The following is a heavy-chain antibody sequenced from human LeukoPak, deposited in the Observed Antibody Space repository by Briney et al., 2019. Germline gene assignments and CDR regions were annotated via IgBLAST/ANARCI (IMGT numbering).Heavy chain of an antibody. CDR2: IDANGSGT. V-gene: IGHV3-23*01. D-gene: IGHD3-10*01. CDR1: GFTFSSYA. CDR3: AKDQSYYNWFDP. J-gene: IGHJ5*02. Sequence: GGSLRLSCAASGFTFSSYALTWVGQAPGRGLEWVSSIDANGSGTFYADSVKGRFSISRDNAKNTLGLQVHSLTAEDTAVYYCAKDQSYYNWFDPWGQGTLVAVSS.